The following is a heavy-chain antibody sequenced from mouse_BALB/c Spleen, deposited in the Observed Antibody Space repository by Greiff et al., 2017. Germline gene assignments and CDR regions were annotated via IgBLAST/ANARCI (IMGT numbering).Heavy chain of an antibody. Sequence: EVQLQESGPGLVKPSQSLSLTCTVTGYSITSDYAWNWIRQFPGNKLEWMGYISYSGSTSYNPSLKSRISITRDTSKNQFFLQLNSVTTEDTATYYCARLGLHGNWDYWGQGTTLTVSS. V-gene: IGHV3-2*02. CDR2: ISYSGST. D-gene: IGHD2-1*01. CDR1: GYSITSDYA. J-gene: IGHJ2*01. CDR3: ARLGLHGNWDY.